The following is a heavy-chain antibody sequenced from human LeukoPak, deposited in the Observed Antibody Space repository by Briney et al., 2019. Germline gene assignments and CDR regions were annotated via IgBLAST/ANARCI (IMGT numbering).Heavy chain of an antibody. CDR3: ARVVECSTSCYKAVLDWFDP. J-gene: IGHJ5*02. CDR1: GGSISSGGYY. CDR2: IYYSGST. D-gene: IGHD2-2*02. V-gene: IGHV4-31*03. Sequence: SETLSLTCTVSGGSISSGGYYWSWIRQHPGKGLEWIGYIYYSGSTYYNPSLKSRVTISVDTSKNQFSLKLSSVTAADTAVYYCARVVECSTSCYKAVLDWFDPWGQGTLVTVSS.